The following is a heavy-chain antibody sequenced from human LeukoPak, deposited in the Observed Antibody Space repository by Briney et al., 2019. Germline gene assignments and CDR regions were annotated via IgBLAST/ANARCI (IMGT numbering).Heavy chain of an antibody. Sequence: GASVKVSCKASGGTFSSYAISWVRQAPGQGLEWMGGIIPIFGTANYAQKSQGRVTITADESTSTAYMELSSLRSEDTAVYYCARDSIAVAGTVHLNIWGQGTMVTVSS. V-gene: IGHV1-69*13. CDR1: GGTFSSYA. D-gene: IGHD6-19*01. CDR2: IIPIFGTA. J-gene: IGHJ3*02. CDR3: ARDSIAVAGTVHLNI.